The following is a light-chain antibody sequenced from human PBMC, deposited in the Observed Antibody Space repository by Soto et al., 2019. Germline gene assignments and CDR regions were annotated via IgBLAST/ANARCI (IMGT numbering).Light chain of an antibody. Sequence: SYELTQPPSVSVAPGQTAKITCGGNNIGSKSVHWYQQKPGQAPALVVYDDSVRPSGIPERFSGSNSGNTATLTISRVEAGDEADYYCQVWDSTSDHVVFGGGTKLTGL. J-gene: IGLJ2*01. CDR3: QVWDSTSDHVV. CDR1: NIGSKS. V-gene: IGLV3-21*02. CDR2: DDS.